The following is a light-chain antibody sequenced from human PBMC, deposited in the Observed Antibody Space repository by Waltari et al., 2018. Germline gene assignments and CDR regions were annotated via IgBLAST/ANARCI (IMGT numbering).Light chain of an antibody. Sequence: QSALTQPASVSGSPGQSITISCAGTSSDIGAYNYVSWLQQYPGKAPKLIIFEVNNRPSGVSGRLSGSKSGTTASLTISGLQAEDEAAYYCSSYTTSSTGVFGGGTRLTVL. CDR1: SSDIGAYNY. CDR3: SSYTTSSTGV. J-gene: IGLJ3*02. CDR2: EVN. V-gene: IGLV2-14*01.